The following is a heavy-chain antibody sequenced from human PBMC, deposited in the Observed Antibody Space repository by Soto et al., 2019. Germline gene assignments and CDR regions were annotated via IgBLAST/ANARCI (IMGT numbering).Heavy chain of an antibody. CDR2: INPKSGGS. CDR3: ARTRGVTFPPPVFDS. V-gene: IGHV1-2*02. D-gene: IGHD3-10*01. CDR1: GYSFTDFY. Sequence: QVQLVQSGAEVKKPGASVKVSCKASGYSFTDFYIHWVRQAPGQGLEWMGWINPKSGGSNYAQRLQGRVSMTGDTSISTAYMELSSLRSDDTAIYYCARTRGVTFPPPVFDSWGHGTLVIVSS. J-gene: IGHJ4*01.